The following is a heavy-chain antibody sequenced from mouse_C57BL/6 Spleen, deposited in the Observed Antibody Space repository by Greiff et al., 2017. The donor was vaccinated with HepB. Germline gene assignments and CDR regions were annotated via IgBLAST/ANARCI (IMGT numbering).Heavy chain of an antibody. D-gene: IGHD1-1*01. CDR1: GYTFTSYW. J-gene: IGHJ1*03. Sequence: VQLQQPGAELVKPGASVKLSCKASGYTFTSYWMHWVKQRPGRGLEWIGRIYPNSGGTKYNEKFKSKATLTVDKPSSTAYMQLSSLTSEDSAVYYCAREDYYGSSPYWYFDVWGTGTTVTVSS. CDR3: AREDYYGSSPYWYFDV. CDR2: IYPNSGGT. V-gene: IGHV1-72*01.